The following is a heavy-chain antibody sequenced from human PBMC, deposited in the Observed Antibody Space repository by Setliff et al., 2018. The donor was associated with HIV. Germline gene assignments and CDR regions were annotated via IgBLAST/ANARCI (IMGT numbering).Heavy chain of an antibody. CDR2: ISGSGYST. CDR1: GFTFDEYG. J-gene: IGHJ4*02. Sequence: GGSLRLSCVASGFTFDEYGMSWVRQAPGGGLEWVSGISGSGYSTYYTDSVKGRFTISRDNSKKTLYVQMNSLRAEDTAVYYCAISNSGSYSPQALDYWGQGTLVTVSS. V-gene: IGHV3-23*01. D-gene: IGHD3-10*01. CDR3: AISNSGSYSPQALDY.